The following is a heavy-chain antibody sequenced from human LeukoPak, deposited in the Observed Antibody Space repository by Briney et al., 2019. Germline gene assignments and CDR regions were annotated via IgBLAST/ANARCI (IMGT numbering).Heavy chain of an antibody. Sequence: ETLSLTCTVSGGSISSSSYYWGWIRQPPGKGLEWVSAISGSGGSTYYADSVKGRFTISRDNSKNTLYLQMNSLRAEDTAVYYCAKAGEVRGVIGGFDYWGQGTLVTVSS. V-gene: IGHV3-23*01. CDR3: AKAGEVRGVIGGFDY. CDR1: GGSISSSSYY. D-gene: IGHD3-10*01. J-gene: IGHJ4*02. CDR2: ISGSGGST.